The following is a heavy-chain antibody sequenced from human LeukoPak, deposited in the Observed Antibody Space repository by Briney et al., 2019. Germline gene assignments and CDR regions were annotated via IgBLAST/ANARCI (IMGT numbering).Heavy chain of an antibody. CDR3: ARDYTATGAMDV. CDR1: GFALSAYW. J-gene: IGHJ6*02. CDR2: IKQDGTVQ. V-gene: IGHV3-7*01. Sequence: GGSLRLSCAASGFALSAYWMNWVRQAPGKGLQWLANIKQDGTVQHYVDSVKGRFTISRDNAKNSLFLRMNSLRAEDTALYYCARDYTATGAMDVWGQGTTVTVS. D-gene: IGHD2-21*02.